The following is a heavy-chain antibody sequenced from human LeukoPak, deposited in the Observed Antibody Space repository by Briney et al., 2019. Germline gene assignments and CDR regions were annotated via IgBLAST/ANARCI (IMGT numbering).Heavy chain of an antibody. J-gene: IGHJ4*02. CDR2: IYTSGST. CDR3: ARGDILTGYRTFDY. V-gene: IGHV4-4*07. D-gene: IGHD3-9*01. Sequence: SETLSLTCTVSGGSITSYYWSWIRQPAGKGLEWIGRIYTSGSTNYNPSLKSRVTMSVDTPKNQFSLKLNSVTAADTAVYYCARGDILTGYRTFDYWGQGTLVTVSS. CDR1: GGSITSYY.